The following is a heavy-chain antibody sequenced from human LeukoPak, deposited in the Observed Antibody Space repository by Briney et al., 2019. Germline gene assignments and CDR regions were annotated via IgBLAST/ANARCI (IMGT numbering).Heavy chain of an antibody. CDR2: IIPIFGTA. CDR3: ARDSRGIAAAGSYMDV. CDR1: GGTFGSYA. V-gene: IGHV1-69*05. D-gene: IGHD6-13*01. J-gene: IGHJ6*03. Sequence: SVKVSCKASGGTFGSYAISWVRQAPGQGLEWMGGIIPIFGTANYAQKFQGRVTITTDESTSTAYMELSSLRSEDTAVYYCARDSRGIAAAGSYMDVWGKGTTVTVSS.